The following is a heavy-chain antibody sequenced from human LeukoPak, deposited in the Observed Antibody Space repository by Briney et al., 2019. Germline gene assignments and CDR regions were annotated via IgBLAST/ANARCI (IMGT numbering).Heavy chain of an antibody. CDR3: AKDPQLLWFGELLLHWFDP. CDR2: ISGSGGST. D-gene: IGHD3-10*01. J-gene: IGHJ5*02. CDR1: GFTFSSYA. V-gene: IGHV3-23*01. Sequence: GGSLRLSCAASGFTFSSYAMSWVRQAPGKGLEWVSAISGSGGSTYYADSVKGRFTISRDNSKNTLYLQMNSLRAEDTAVYYCAKDPQLLWFGELLLHWFDPWGQGTLVTVSS.